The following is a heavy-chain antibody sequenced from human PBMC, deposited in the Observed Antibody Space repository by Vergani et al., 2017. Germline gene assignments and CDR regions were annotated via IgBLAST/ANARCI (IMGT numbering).Heavy chain of an antibody. CDR2: INPNSGGT. Sequence: QVQLVQSGAEVKKPGASVKVSCKASGYTFTDYFMHWVRQAPGQGLEWMGWINPNSGGTNYAQKFQGRVTMTRDTSISTAHMELSNLRSDDTAVYYCARVGTSSNRDYFDYWGQGTLVTVSS. J-gene: IGHJ4*02. CDR1: GYTFTDYF. CDR3: ARVGTSSNRDYFDY. V-gene: IGHV1-2*02. D-gene: IGHD2-2*01.